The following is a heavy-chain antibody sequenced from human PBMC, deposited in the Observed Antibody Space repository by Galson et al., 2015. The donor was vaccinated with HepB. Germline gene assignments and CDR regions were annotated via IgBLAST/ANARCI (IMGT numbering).Heavy chain of an antibody. J-gene: IGHJ6*02. CDR2: ISNSGGST. D-gene: IGHD2-2*01. Sequence: SLRLSCAASGSTFSSYAMSWVRQAPGKGLDWVSIISNSGGSTYYADSVKGRFTISRDNSKNTLYLQMNSLRAEDTAVYYCARDQGHIVVVPAAMRSYYYGMDVWGQGTTVTVSS. V-gene: IGHV3-23*01. CDR1: GSTFSSYA. CDR3: ARDQGHIVVVPAAMRSYYYGMDV.